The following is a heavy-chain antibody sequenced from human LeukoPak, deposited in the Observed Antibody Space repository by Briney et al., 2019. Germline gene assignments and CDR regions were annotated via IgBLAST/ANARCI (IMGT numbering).Heavy chain of an antibody. V-gene: IGHV3-30*03. Sequence: GGSLRLSCAASGFTFRNYGIHWVRQAPGKGLEWVAVISYDGSNKYYADSVKGRFTISRDNSKNTLYLQMNSLRAEDTAVYYCATKFPKVRGVTLTDYWGQGTLVTVSS. CDR1: GFTFRNYG. CDR2: ISYDGSNK. CDR3: ATKFPKVRGVTLTDY. J-gene: IGHJ4*02. D-gene: IGHD3-10*01.